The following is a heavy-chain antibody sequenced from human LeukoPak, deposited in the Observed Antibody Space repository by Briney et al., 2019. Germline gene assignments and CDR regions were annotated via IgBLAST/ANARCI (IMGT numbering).Heavy chain of an antibody. CDR3: ARAYDSSGYYYYKDFDY. J-gene: IGHJ4*02. D-gene: IGHD3-22*01. Sequence: GGSLRLSCAASGFTFSDYYMSWLRQAPGKGLEWVSYISSSGSTIYYADSVKGRFTISRDNAKNSLYLQMNSLRAEDTAVYYCARAYDSSGYYYYKDFDYWGQGTLVTVSS. CDR1: GFTFSDYY. CDR2: ISSSGSTI. V-gene: IGHV3-11*01.